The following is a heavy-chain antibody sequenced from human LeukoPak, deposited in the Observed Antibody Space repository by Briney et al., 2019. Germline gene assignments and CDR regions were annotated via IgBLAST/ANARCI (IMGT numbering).Heavy chain of an antibody. Sequence: PSETLSLTCTVSGGSISSSSYYWGWIRQPPGKGLEWIGSIYYSGSTYYNPSLKSRVTISVDTSKNQFSLKLSSVTAADTAVYYCAREGQQWLVQYFDYWGQGTLVTVSS. V-gene: IGHV4-39*07. CDR3: AREGQQWLVQYFDY. J-gene: IGHJ4*02. D-gene: IGHD6-19*01. CDR1: GGSISSSSYY. CDR2: IYYSGST.